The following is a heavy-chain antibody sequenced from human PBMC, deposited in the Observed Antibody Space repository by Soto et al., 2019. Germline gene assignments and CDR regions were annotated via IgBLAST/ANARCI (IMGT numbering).Heavy chain of an antibody. D-gene: IGHD2-15*01. CDR1: GFTFGNYA. J-gene: IGHJ5*02. Sequence: EVQLLESGGGLVQPGGSLRLSCVASGFTFGNYAMSWVRQVPDKGLQWVAGISGSGASTYYADSVKGRFTISRDNSKNTLYLQINSLRVEDTAIYYCASRRRCNVTDCFPDPRKWFDPWGQGTLVTVSS. CDR3: ASRRRCNVTDCFPDPRKWFDP. V-gene: IGHV3-23*01. CDR2: ISGSGAST.